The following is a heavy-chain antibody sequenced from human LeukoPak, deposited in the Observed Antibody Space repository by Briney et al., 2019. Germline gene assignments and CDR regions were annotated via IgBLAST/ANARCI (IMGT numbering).Heavy chain of an antibody. CDR1: GGSISSGDYY. Sequence: SETLSLTCTVSGGSISSGDYYWSWIRQPPGKGLEWIGYIYYSGSTYYNPSLKSRVTISVDTSKNQFSLKLSSVTAADTAVYYCARSLLGDYSTNYYYYGMDVWGQGTTVTVSS. CDR3: ARSLLGDYSTNYYYYGMDV. CDR2: IYYSGST. D-gene: IGHD4-17*01. V-gene: IGHV4-30-4*08. J-gene: IGHJ6*02.